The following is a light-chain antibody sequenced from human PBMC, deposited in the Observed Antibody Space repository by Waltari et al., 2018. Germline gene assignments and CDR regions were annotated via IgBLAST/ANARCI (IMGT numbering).Light chain of an antibody. CDR2: SNE. V-gene: IGLV1-44*01. CDR3: AAWDDSLSGWV. J-gene: IGLJ3*02. CDR1: RSNIGSNT. Sequence: QSVVTQPPSVSGTPGQTVTISCSGSRSNIGSNTVNWYQQVPGTAPKLLLYSNEQRTAGVPDRFSGSKSDTSASLAISGLQSGDEADYYCAAWDDSLSGWVFGGGTKLTVL.